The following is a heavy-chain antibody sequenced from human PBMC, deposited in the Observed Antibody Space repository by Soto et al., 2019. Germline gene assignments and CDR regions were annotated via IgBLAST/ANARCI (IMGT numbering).Heavy chain of an antibody. CDR2: IIPILGIA. D-gene: IGHD1-26*01. J-gene: IGHJ4*02. CDR1: GGTFSSYT. CDR3: ARAQGVGATNSD. V-gene: IGHV1-69*02. Sequence: QVQLVQSGAEVKKPGSSVKVSCKASGGTFSSYTISWVRQAPGQGLEWMGRIIPILGIANYAQKFQGRVTITADKSTSTADMELSSLRSEDTAVYYCARAQGVGATNSDWGQGTLVTVSS.